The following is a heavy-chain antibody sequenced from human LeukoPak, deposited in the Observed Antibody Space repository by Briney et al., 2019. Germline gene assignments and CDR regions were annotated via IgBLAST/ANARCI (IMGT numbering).Heavy chain of an antibody. CDR3: ARVKSESLGLRFLEWSYYFDY. Sequence: GGSLRLSCAASGFTFSSYWMHWVRQAPGKGLVWVSRINSDGSSTSYADSVKGRFTISRDNAKNTLYLQMNSLRAEDTAVYYCARVKSESLGLRFLEWSYYFDYWGQGTLVTVSS. J-gene: IGHJ4*02. CDR2: INSDGSST. D-gene: IGHD3-3*01. V-gene: IGHV3-74*01. CDR1: GFTFSSYW.